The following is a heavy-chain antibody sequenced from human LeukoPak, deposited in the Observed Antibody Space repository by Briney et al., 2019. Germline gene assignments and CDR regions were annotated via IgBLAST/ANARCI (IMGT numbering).Heavy chain of an antibody. V-gene: IGHV4-59*08. J-gene: IGHJ5*02. CDR1: GGSISSYY. Sequence: SETLSLTCAVYGGSISSYYWSWIRQPPGKGLEWIGYIYYSGSTNYNPSLKSRVTISVDTSKNQFSLKLSSVTAADTAVYYCARHVGRGFDPWGQGTLVTVSS. CDR2: IYYSGST. CDR3: ARHVGRGFDP. D-gene: IGHD2-15*01.